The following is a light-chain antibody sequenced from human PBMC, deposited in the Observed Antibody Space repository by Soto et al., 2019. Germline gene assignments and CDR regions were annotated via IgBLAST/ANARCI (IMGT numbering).Light chain of an antibody. CDR3: QKYGSSPPYI. J-gene: IGKJ2*01. CDR2: GAS. CDR1: QSFSITY. Sequence: IVLTQSPGTLSLSPGESANLSCRASQSFSITYLAWYQQKPGQPPRLVVSGASSRATGVPDRFSVSGSGRDFTLTITRLEPEDFAVYYCQKYGSSPPYIFGQGTKLEIK. V-gene: IGKV3-20*01.